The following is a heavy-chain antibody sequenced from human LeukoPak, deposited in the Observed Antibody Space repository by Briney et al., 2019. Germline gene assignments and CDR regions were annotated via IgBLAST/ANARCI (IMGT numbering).Heavy chain of an antibody. D-gene: IGHD3-9*01. V-gene: IGHV3-64*01. CDR3: AGTTREMYFDVLTGYPNYYGMDV. J-gene: IGHJ6*02. CDR1: AFTFSRFA. CDR2: ISSNGGST. Sequence: GGSLRLSCAASAFTFSRFAMTWVRQAPGKGLEYVSAISSNGGSTYYANSVKGRFTISRDNSQNTLYLQMGSLRAEDMAVYYCAGTTREMYFDVLTGYPNYYGMDVWGQGTTVTVSS.